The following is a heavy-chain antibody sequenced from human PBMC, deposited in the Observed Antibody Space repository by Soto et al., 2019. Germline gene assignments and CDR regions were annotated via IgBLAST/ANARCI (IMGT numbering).Heavy chain of an antibody. V-gene: IGHV4-34*01. Sequence: SETLSLTCAVYGGSFSGYYWSWIRQPPGKGLEWIGEINHSGSTNYNPSLKSRVTISVDTSKNQFSLKLSSVTAADTAVYYCASLLTTDIYYYYYGMDVWGQGTTVTVSS. CDR2: INHSGST. CDR3: ASLLTTDIYYYYYGMDV. D-gene: IGHD4-17*01. J-gene: IGHJ6*02. CDR1: GGSFSGYY.